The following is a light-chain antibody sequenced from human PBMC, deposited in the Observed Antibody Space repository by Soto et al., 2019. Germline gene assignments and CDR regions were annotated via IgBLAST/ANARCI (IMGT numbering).Light chain of an antibody. CDR1: QGISSSY. Sequence: EIVLTQSPSTLSLSPGERASLSCRASQGISSSYLAWYQQKPGQAPWLLIYDASRRATGIPDRFLGSGSVTPCTLTTSRREPEDSAMYYCQQYGTSPSFGGGTKVEIK. CDR2: DAS. CDR3: QQYGTSPS. V-gene: IGKV3-20*01. J-gene: IGKJ4*01.